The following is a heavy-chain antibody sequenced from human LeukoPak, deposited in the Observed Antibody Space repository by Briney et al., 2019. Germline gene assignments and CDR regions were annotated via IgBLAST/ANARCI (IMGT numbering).Heavy chain of an antibody. CDR1: GGTFSSYA. V-gene: IGHV1-69*04. CDR2: IIPIFSIA. D-gene: IGHD3-22*01. CDR3: ARVSSDSSGYYPYYFDY. Sequence: ASVKVSCKASGGTFSSYAISWVRQAPGQGLEWMGRIIPIFSIANYAQKFQGRVTITADKSTSTAYMELSSLRSEDTAVYYCARVSSDSSGYYPYYFDYWGQGTLVTVSS. J-gene: IGHJ4*02.